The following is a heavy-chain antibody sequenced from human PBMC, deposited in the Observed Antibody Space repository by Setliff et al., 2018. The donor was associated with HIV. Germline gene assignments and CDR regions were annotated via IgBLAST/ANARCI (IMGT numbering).Heavy chain of an antibody. Sequence: ASVKVSCKASGYTFTNYYIHWVRQAPGQGLEWMGWINSASGGTNYAQNFQGRVTVTRDTSINTAYVELNSLKSDDTAVYYCARDPNTGWYYLHYWGQGTLVTVSS. CDR3: ARDPNTGWYYLHY. J-gene: IGHJ4*02. CDR2: INSASGGT. V-gene: IGHV1-2*02. CDR1: GYTFTNYY. D-gene: IGHD3-10*02.